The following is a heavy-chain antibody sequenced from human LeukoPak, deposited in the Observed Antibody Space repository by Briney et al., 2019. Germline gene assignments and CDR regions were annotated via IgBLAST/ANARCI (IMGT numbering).Heavy chain of an antibody. Sequence: GSLRLSCAASGFTFSSYGMSWVRQAPGKGLEWVSAISGSGGSTYYADSVKGRFTISRDNSKNTLYLQMNSLRAEDTAVYYCAKAISVGATTDAADWGQGTLVTVSS. V-gene: IGHV3-23*01. D-gene: IGHD1-26*01. CDR1: GFTFSSYG. CDR2: ISGSGGST. CDR3: AKAISVGATTDAAD. J-gene: IGHJ4*02.